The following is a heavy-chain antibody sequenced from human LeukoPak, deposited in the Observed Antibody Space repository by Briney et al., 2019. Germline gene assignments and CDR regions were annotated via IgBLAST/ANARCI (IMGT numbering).Heavy chain of an antibody. CDR1: DYTFTSYG. D-gene: IGHD6-13*01. CDR2: ISGYNGNT. J-gene: IGHJ4*02. Sequence: ASVKDSCKASDYTFTSYGITWVRQAPGQGLEWMGWISGYNGNTNYAQKLQGRVTMTTDTSTSTAYMELRSLRSDDTAVYYCARVAIAAFYFDSWGQGTLVSVSS. V-gene: IGHV1-18*01. CDR3: ARVAIAAFYFDS.